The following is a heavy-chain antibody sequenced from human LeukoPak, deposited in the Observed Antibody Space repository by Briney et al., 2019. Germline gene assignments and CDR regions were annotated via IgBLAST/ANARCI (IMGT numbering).Heavy chain of an antibody. CDR1: GYSFTNYW. D-gene: IGHD6-13*01. Sequence: AESLKISCKGSGYSFTNYWIGWVRQMPGKGLEWMGIMYPRDSETSYSPSFQGQVTISADKSINTAYLQWSSLKASDTAMYYCARRASSSFDYWGQGTLVIVSS. J-gene: IGHJ4*02. CDR3: ARRASSSFDY. V-gene: IGHV5-51*01. CDR2: MYPRDSET.